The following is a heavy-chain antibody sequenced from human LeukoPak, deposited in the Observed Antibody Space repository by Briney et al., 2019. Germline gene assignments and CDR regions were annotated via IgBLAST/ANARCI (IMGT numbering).Heavy chain of an antibody. CDR1: GYTFTRYG. J-gene: IGHJ4*02. CDR2: ISAYNGNT. CDR3: ARDGDYGGNWDY. D-gene: IGHD4-23*01. V-gene: IGHV1-18*01. Sequence: GASVKVSCKASGYTFTRYGISWVRQAPGQGLEWMGWISAYNGNTNYPQKLQGRVTMATDTSTSTAYMELRSLRSDDTAVYYCARDGDYGGNWDYWGQGTLVTVSS.